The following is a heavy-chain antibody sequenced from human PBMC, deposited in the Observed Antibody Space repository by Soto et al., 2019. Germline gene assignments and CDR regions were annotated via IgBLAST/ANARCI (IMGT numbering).Heavy chain of an antibody. V-gene: IGHV1-69*13. J-gene: IGHJ6*03. CDR2: IIPIFGTA. CDR3: ASGVLCSDGFYYYYMDV. D-gene: IGHD5-18*01. CDR1: GGTFSSYA. Sequence: SVKVSCKASGGTFSSYAISWVRQAPGQGLEWMGGIIPIFGTANYAQKFQGRVTITADESTSTAYMELSSLRSEDTAVYYCASGVLCSDGFYYYYMDVWGKGTTVTVSS.